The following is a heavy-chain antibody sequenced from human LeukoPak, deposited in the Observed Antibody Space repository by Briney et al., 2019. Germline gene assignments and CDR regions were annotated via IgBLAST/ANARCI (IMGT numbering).Heavy chain of an antibody. D-gene: IGHD4-17*01. CDR2: IYHSGST. CDR1: GYSISSGYC. V-gene: IGHV4-38-2*01. CDR3: ASITYGDYHY. Sequence: RSSETLSLTCAVSGYSISSGYCWGWIRQPPGKGLEWIGSIYHSGSTYYNPSLKSRVTISVDTSKNQFSLKLSSVTAADPAVYYCASITYGDYHYWGQGTLVTVSS. J-gene: IGHJ4*02.